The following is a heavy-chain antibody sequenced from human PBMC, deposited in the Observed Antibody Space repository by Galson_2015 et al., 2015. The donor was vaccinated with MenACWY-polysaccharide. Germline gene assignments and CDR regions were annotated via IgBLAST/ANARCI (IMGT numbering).Heavy chain of an antibody. CDR1: GFTFSGNW. Sequence: SLRLSCAASGFTFSGNWMHWVRQAPGKGLEWVSSITGSGGSTYYADSVKGRFTISRDNSKNTLYLQMNSLRAEDTAVYYCAKSMGITIFRFDPWGQGILVTVSS. D-gene: IGHD3-3*01. CDR2: ITGSGGST. J-gene: IGHJ5*02. CDR3: AKSMGITIFRFDP. V-gene: IGHV3-23*01.